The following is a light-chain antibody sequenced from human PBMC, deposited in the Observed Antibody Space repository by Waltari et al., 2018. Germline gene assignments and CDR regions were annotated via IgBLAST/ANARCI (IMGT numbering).Light chain of an antibody. Sequence: QSVLTQPRSVSGSPGQSVTISCPGTSSDVGSYDYLSWYRQDPGKAPKLIIFDVNKRPSGVPDRFFGSKSGNTASLTISGLQADDESDYYCCSYAGDSTLIFGGGTKLTVL. CDR3: CSYAGDSTLI. V-gene: IGLV2-11*01. CDR2: DVN. J-gene: IGLJ2*01. CDR1: SSDVGSYDY.